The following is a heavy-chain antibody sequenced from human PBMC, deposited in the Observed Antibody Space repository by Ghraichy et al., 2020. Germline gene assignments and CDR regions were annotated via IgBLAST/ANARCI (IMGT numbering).Heavy chain of an antibody. D-gene: IGHD2-2*03. V-gene: IGHV3-23*01. CDR3: AKPRDGYCSSTSCFDAFDI. CDR2: MSGSGGST. Sequence: GGSLRLSCAASGFTFSNYAMSWVRQAPGKGLEWVSAMSGSGGSTYYADSVKGRITISRDNSKNTLYLQMNSLRAEDTAVYYCAKPRDGYCSSTSCFDAFDIWGQGTMVTVSS. CDR1: GFTFSNYA. J-gene: IGHJ3*02.